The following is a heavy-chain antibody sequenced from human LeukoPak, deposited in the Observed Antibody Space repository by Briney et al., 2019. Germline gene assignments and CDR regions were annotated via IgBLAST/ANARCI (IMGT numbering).Heavy chain of an antibody. J-gene: IGHJ4*02. D-gene: IGHD3-9*01. CDR2: ISSSSSYI. V-gene: IGHV3-21*01. Sequence: GGSLRLSCAASGFTLSSYEMNWVRQAPGKGLEWVSSISSSSSYIYYADSVKGRFTISRDNAKKSLYLQMISLRAEDTAVYYCARVRYFDWLGPFDYWGQGALVTVSS. CDR3: ARVRYFDWLGPFDY. CDR1: GFTLSSYE.